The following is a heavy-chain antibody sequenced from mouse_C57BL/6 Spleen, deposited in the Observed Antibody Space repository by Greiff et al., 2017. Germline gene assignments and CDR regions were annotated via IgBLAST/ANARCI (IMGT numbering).Heavy chain of an antibody. CDR2: ISSGSSTI. CDR3: AKYYFDY. V-gene: IGHV5-17*01. CDR1: GFTFSDYG. J-gene: IGHJ2*01. Sequence: EVKVVESGGGLVKPGGSLKLSCAASGFTFSDYGMHWVRQAPEKGLEWVAYISSGSSTIYYADTVKGRFTISRANAKNTLFLQMTSLRSEDTAMYYCAKYYFDYWGQGTTLTVSS.